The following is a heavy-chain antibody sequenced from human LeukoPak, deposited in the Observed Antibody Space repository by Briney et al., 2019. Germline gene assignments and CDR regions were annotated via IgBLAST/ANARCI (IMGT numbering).Heavy chain of an antibody. J-gene: IGHJ6*04. CDR1: GYTFNSYA. Sequence: ASVKVSCKASGYTFNSYAMHWVRQAPGQRLEWMGWINAGNGNTKYSQKFQGRVTITRDTSASIAYMELSSLRSEDTAVYYCARWGGTVAGNGVRYYYGMDVWGKGTTVTVSS. D-gene: IGHD6-19*01. CDR3: ARWGGTVAGNGVRYYYGMDV. V-gene: IGHV1-3*01. CDR2: INAGNGNT.